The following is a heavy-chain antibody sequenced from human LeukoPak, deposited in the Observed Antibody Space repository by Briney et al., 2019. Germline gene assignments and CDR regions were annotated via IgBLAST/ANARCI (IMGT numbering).Heavy chain of an antibody. J-gene: IGHJ4*02. Sequence: ETLSLTCTVSGGSISSYYWSWIRQPPGKGLEWVSVIYTAGSTYYADSAKGRFTISRDNSKNTVYLQMNSLRAEDTAVYYCVSRRDYGINSWGQGTLVTVSS. CDR2: IYTAGST. V-gene: IGHV3-53*01. D-gene: IGHD4-17*01. CDR3: VSRRDYGINS. CDR1: GGSISSYY.